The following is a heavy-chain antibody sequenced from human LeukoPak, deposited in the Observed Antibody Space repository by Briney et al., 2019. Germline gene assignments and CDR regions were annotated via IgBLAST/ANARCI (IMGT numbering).Heavy chain of an antibody. Sequence: GGSLRLSCAASGFTFSGYAMHWVRQAPGKGLEYVSAINSNGGSTYYANSVKGRFTVSRDNSKNTLSLQMGSLRAEDMAVYYCARWNTGYDSWGQGTLVTVSS. V-gene: IGHV3-64*01. D-gene: IGHD5-18*01. J-gene: IGHJ4*02. CDR3: ARWNTGYDS. CDR2: INSNGGST. CDR1: GFTFSGYA.